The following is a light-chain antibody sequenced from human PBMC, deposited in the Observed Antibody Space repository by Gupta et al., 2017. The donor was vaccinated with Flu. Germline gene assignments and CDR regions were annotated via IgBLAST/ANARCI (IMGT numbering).Light chain of an antibody. V-gene: IGLV2-11*01. Sequence: QSALTQPRSVSGSPGQSVTISCTGTSSDVGAYNYVSWYQQHPAKAPKLIIYDVSKRPSGVPYRFSASKSDNTASLTISGLQADDEADYYCCSYAGSNILIFGGGTKLTVL. J-gene: IGLJ2*01. CDR1: SSDVGAYNY. CDR3: CSYAGSNILI. CDR2: DVS.